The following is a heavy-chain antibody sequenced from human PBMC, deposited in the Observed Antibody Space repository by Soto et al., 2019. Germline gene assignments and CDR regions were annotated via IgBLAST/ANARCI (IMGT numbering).Heavy chain of an antibody. CDR2: ISSSGSTI. J-gene: IGHJ6*02. CDR1: GFTFSSYE. CDR3: ARDLRIAVYYYGMDV. V-gene: IGHV3-48*03. Sequence: GGSLRLSCAASGFTFSSYEMNWVRQAPGKGLECVSYISSSGSTIYYADSVKGRFTISRDNAKNSLYLQMNSLRAEDTAVYYCARDLRIAVYYYGMDVWGQGTTVTVSS. D-gene: IGHD6-19*01.